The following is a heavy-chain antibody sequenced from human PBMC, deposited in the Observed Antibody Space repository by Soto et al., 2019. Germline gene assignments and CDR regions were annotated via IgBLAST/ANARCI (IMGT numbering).Heavy chain of an antibody. CDR1: GGTFNTYG. V-gene: IGHV1-69*19. CDR2: VSPMFGAA. J-gene: IGHJ4*02. CDR3: AREVQVHTPAFVY. D-gene: IGHD3-10*01. Sequence: QVQLVQSGAEMKKPGSSVKVSCQSSGGTFNTYGMNWVRQAPGQGPEWMGDVSPMFGAANYAPKLQGRVTITADESTATSYLQLSSLTSEDTALYFCAREVQVHTPAFVYWGQGTLVTVSS.